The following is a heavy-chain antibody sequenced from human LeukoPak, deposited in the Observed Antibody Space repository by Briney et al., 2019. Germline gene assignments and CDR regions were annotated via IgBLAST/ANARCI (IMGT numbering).Heavy chain of an antibody. D-gene: IGHD4-17*01. V-gene: IGHV3-30*18. CDR3: AKADYYGDYGRRDAFDI. J-gene: IGHJ3*02. Sequence: QTGGSLRLSCAAFGFTFSSYGMHWVRQAPGKGLEWVAVISYDGSNKYYADSVKGRFTISRDNSKNTLYLQMNSLRAEDTAVYYCAKADYYGDYGRRDAFDIWGQGTMVTVSS. CDR1: GFTFSSYG. CDR2: ISYDGSNK.